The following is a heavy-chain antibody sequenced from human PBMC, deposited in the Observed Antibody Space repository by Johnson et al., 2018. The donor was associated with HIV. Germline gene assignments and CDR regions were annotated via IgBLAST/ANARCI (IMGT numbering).Heavy chain of an antibody. Sequence: QVQLVESGGDVVQPGRSLRLSCAASGFTFSSYGMHWVRQAPGKGLEWVAVIWYDGSNKYYADSVKGRFTISRDNSKNTLYLQMNSLRAEDTAVYYCAKVRFGGNSLGAFDIWGQGTMVTVSS. J-gene: IGHJ3*02. CDR3: AKVRFGGNSLGAFDI. CDR2: IWYDGSNK. V-gene: IGHV3-33*06. CDR1: GFTFSSYG. D-gene: IGHD4-23*01.